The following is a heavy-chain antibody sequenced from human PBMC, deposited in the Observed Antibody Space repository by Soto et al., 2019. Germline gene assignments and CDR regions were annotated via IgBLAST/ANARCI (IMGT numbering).Heavy chain of an antibody. D-gene: IGHD2-15*01. J-gene: IGHJ6*02. V-gene: IGHV4-59*01. CDR2: IYYSGST. CDR3: ARGYCSGGSCQGYSGYGMDV. Sequence: SETLSLTCTVSGGSISSYYWSWIRQPPGKGLEWIGYIYYSGSTNYNPSLKSRVTISVDTSKNQFSLKLSSATAADTAVYYCARGYCSGGSCQGYSGYGMDVWGQGTTVTV. CDR1: GGSISSYY.